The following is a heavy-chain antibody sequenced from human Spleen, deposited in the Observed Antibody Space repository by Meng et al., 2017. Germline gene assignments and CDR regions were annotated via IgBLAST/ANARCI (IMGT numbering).Heavy chain of an antibody. V-gene: IGHV4-39*07. J-gene: IGHJ6*02. CDR1: GGSISSSSYY. CDR2: IYYSGST. CDR3: ARGVEVGDYGDLTLWGV. Sequence: SETLSLTCTVSGGSISSSSYYWGWIRQPPGKGLEWIGSIYYSGSTNYNPSLRSRVAISVDTSKNQFSLKLSSVTPADTAVYYCARGVEVGDYGDLTLWGVWGQGTTVTVSS. D-gene: IGHD4-17*01.